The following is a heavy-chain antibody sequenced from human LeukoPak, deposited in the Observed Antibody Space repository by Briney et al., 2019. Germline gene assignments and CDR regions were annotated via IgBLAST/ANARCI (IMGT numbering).Heavy chain of an antibody. CDR2: INPSAGST. Sequence: ASVKVSCKASGYTFTRYYMHWVRQAPGQGLEWMGIINPSAGSTVYAQKFQGRVTMTRDMSTSTVYMELSSLRYEDTALYYCARDEGIPGTTWGANFHYWGQGTLVTASS. D-gene: IGHD1-20*01. J-gene: IGHJ4*02. CDR3: ARDEGIPGTTWGANFHY. CDR1: GYTFTRYY. V-gene: IGHV1-46*01.